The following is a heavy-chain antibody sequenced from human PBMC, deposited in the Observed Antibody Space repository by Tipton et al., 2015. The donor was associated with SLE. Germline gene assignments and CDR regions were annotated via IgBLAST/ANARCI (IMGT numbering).Heavy chain of an antibody. Sequence: SLRLSCAASGFTFSSYSMNWVRQAPGKGLEWVSSISSSSSYIYYADSVKGRFTISRDNAKNSLYLQMNSLRAEDTAVYYCARVKYSSSSAFDYWGQGTLVTVSS. V-gene: IGHV3-21*01. D-gene: IGHD6-6*01. J-gene: IGHJ4*02. CDR1: GFTFSSYS. CDR2: ISSSSSYI. CDR3: ARVKYSSSSAFDY.